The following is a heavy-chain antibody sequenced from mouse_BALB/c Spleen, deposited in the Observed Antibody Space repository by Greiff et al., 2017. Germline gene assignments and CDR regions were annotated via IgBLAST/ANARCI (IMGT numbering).Heavy chain of an antibody. J-gene: IGHJ3*01. CDR1: GYTFTSYY. Sequence: QVQLKQSGAELVKPGASVKLSCKASGYTFTSYYMYWVKQRPGQGLEWIGEINPSNGGTNFNEKFKSKATLTVDKSSSTAYMQLSSLTSEDSAVYCCRRRLRRGAGFAYWGQGTLVTVSA. CDR3: RRRLRRGAGFAY. CDR2: INPSNGGT. V-gene: IGHV1S81*02. D-gene: IGHD2-4*01.